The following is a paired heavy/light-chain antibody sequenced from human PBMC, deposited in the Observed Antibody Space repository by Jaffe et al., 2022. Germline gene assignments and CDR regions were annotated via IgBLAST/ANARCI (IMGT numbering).Light chain of an antibody. J-gene: IGKJ1*01. V-gene: IGKV1-39*01. CDR3: QQSYSTPRT. CDR2: AAS. CDR1: QTITIY. Sequence: DIQMTQSPSSLSASVGDRVTITCRASQTITIYLNWYQQKPGKAPKLLIYAASSLQSGVPSRFSGSGSGTDFTLTISSLQPEDFATYYCQQSYSTPRTFGQGTEVEIK.
Heavy chain of an antibody. Sequence: EVQLVESGGGLVQPGGSLRLSCAASGFTFINYWMNWVRQAPGKGLEWVANIKEDGSEKYYVDSVKGRFTISRDNAKNSLYLQMNSLRAEDTAVYYCARDHLYYYGSGSYSYSYYYMDVWGKGTTVTVSS. J-gene: IGHJ6*03. D-gene: IGHD3-10*01. CDR2: IKEDGSEK. CDR3: ARDHLYYYGSGSYSYSYYYMDV. V-gene: IGHV3-7*01. CDR1: GFTFINYW.